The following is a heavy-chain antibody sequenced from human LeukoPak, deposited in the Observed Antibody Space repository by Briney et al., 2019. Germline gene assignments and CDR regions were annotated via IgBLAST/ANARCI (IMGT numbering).Heavy chain of an antibody. V-gene: IGHV1-18*01. CDR3: ARVAERHLDYYFDY. D-gene: IGHD3/OR15-3a*01. CDR1: GHTFTSYG. J-gene: IGHJ4*02. CDR2: ISAYNGDT. Sequence: ASVKVSCKASGHTFTSYGFSWVRQAPGQGLEWMGWISAYNGDTKYTQKLQGRVTMTTDTSTSTAYMELRSLRSDDTTVYYCARVAERHLDYYFDYWGQGTLVTVSS.